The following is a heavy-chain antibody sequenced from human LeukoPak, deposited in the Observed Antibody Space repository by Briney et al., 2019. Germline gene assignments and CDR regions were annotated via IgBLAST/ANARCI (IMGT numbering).Heavy chain of an antibody. V-gene: IGHV3-7*01. CDR3: ATYCSSTSCQAL. CDR1: GFIFSNHW. Sequence: PGGSLRLSCGASGFIFSNHWMSWVRQAPGKGLEWVANIKQDGSDKYYVDSVKGRFIISRDNARNSMYLQMNSLRADDTAVYYCATYCSSTSCQALWGQGTLVTVSS. D-gene: IGHD2-2*01. CDR2: IKQDGSDK. J-gene: IGHJ4*02.